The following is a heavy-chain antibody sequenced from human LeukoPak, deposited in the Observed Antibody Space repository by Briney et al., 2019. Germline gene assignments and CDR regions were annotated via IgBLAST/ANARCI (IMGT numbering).Heavy chain of an antibody. CDR2: ISGGGGST. CDR1: GFTFTSYS. CDR3: AKGGKWDVTPFDY. Sequence: GGSLKLSCAASGFTFTSYSMNWVRQAPGKGLEWVSTISGGGGSTYYADSVKGRFTISRDNSKNTLYLQVNSLRAEDTAVYYCAKGGKWDVTPFDYWGQGTLVTVSS. D-gene: IGHD1-26*01. V-gene: IGHV3-23*01. J-gene: IGHJ4*02.